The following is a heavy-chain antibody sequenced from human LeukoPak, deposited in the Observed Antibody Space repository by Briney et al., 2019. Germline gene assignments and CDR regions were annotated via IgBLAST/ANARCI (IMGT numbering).Heavy chain of an antibody. J-gene: IGHJ4*02. CDR3: ATPRRADYFDY. CDR1: GFTFSSYA. CDR2: ISTTGDST. V-gene: IGHV3-23*01. Sequence: GGSLRLSCAASGFTFSSYALSWVRQAPGKGLKWVSVISTTGDSTYYADSVKGRFTISRDNSKNTLCLQMNSLRAEDTAVYYCATPRRADYFDYWGQGTLVTVSS.